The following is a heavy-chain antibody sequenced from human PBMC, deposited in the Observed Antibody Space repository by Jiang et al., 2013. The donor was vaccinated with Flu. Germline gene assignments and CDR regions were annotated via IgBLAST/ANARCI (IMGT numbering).Heavy chain of an antibody. CDR1: GGSFSGYY. D-gene: IGHD4-17*01. CDR2: INHSGST. Sequence: LLKPSETLSLTCAVYGGSFSGYYWSWIRQPPGKGLEWIGEINHSGSTNYNPSLKSRVTISVDTSKNQFSLKLSSVTAADTAVYYCARGMTTVTLRGLNWFDPWGQGTLVTVPS. J-gene: IGHJ5*02. V-gene: IGHV4-34*01. CDR3: ARGMTTVTLRGLNWFDP.